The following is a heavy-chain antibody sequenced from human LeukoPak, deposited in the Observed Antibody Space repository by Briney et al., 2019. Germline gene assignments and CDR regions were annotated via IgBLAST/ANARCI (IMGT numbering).Heavy chain of an antibody. V-gene: IGHV4-4*07. D-gene: IGHD3-3*01. CDR3: AGGRITIFGVVIIDYMDV. J-gene: IGHJ6*03. Sequence: PSGTLSLTCTVSGGSISSYYWSWIRQPAGKGLEWIGRIYTSGSTNYNPSLKSRVTMSVDTSKNQFSLELSSVTAADTAVYYCAGGRITIFGVVIIDYMDVWGKGTTVTVSS. CDR1: GGSISSYY. CDR2: IYTSGST.